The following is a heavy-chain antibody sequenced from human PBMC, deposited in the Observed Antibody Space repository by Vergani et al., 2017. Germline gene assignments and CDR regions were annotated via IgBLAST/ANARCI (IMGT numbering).Heavy chain of an antibody. D-gene: IGHD5-18*01. J-gene: IGHJ3*02. V-gene: IGHV1-46*01. CDR2: ISPDGFST. CDR1: GYTFTAY. CDR3: ARNVPGIQLWQAFDI. Sequence: QVQLVQSGAEVGKPGASVKISCKASGYTFTAYYWVRQAPEQGLEWVGVISPDGFSTFYAQKFQGRVTITRDTSTSTVYVEVTSLRSDDTAVYYCARNVPGIQLWQAFDIWGQGTMVTVSS.